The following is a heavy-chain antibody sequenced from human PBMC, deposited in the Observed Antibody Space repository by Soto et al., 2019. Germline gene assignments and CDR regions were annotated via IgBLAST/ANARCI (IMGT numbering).Heavy chain of an antibody. D-gene: IGHD1-1*01. Sequence: SETLSLTCTVSGGSISSSSYYWGWIRQPPGKGLEWIGSIYYSGSTYYNPSLKSRVTISVDTSKNQFSLKLSSVTAADTAVNYCARHDRTASWFDPWGQGTLVTVSS. CDR2: IYYSGST. CDR1: GGSISSSSYY. V-gene: IGHV4-39*01. CDR3: ARHDRTASWFDP. J-gene: IGHJ5*02.